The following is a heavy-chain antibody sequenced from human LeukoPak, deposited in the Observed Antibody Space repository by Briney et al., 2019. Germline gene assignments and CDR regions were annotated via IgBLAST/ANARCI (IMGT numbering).Heavy chain of an antibody. Sequence: GGSLRLSCEASGVTLSNFGMHWVRQAPGKGREWVAAIWSDVTNQYYGDSEKGRLTISRDNFKKTVCIQMDRLRAEDTAVYYCAKDAQRGFDYSNSLEHWGQGSLVTVSS. J-gene: IGHJ4*02. CDR1: GVTLSNFG. V-gene: IGHV3-33*06. D-gene: IGHD4-11*01. CDR2: IWSDVTNQ. CDR3: AKDAQRGFDYSNSLEH.